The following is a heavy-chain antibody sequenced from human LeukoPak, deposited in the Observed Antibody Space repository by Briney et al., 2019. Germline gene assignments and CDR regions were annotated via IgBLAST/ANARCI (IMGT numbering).Heavy chain of an antibody. CDR1: GYTFTSYY. D-gene: IGHD3-10*01. CDR2: INPSGGST. Sequence: ASVKVSCKASGYTFTSYYMHWVRQAPGQGLEWMGIINPSGGSTSYAQKFQGRVTMTEDTSTDTAYMELSSLRSEDTAVYYCATYRITMVRGVPLDYWGQGTLVTVSS. J-gene: IGHJ4*02. CDR3: ATYRITMVRGVPLDY. V-gene: IGHV1-46*01.